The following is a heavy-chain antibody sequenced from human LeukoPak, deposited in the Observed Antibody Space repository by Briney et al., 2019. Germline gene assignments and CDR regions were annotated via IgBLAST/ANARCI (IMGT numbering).Heavy chain of an antibody. Sequence: PGGSLRLSCAASGFTFSSYWMSWVRQAPGKGLEWVANIKQDGSEKYYVDSVKRRFTISRDNAKNSLYLQMNSLRAEDTAVYYCARDDCSSISCYHNWFDPWGQGTLVTVSS. CDR2: IKQDGSEK. J-gene: IGHJ5*02. CDR3: ARDDCSSISCYHNWFDP. V-gene: IGHV3-7*01. CDR1: GFTFSSYW. D-gene: IGHD2-2*01.